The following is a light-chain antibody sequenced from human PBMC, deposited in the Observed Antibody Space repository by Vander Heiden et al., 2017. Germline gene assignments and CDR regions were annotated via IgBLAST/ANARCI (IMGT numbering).Light chain of an antibody. CDR3: QSYDSSLSGSVV. V-gene: IGLV1-40*01. CDR2: GNS. J-gene: IGLJ2*01. Sequence: QSVLTQPPSASGAPGQRVTIPCTGTSSNIGAGYDVHWYRQLPGTAPKLLIYGNSNRPSGVPDRFSGSKSGTSASLAITGLQAEDEADYYCQSYDSSLSGSVVFGGGTKLTVL. CDR1: SSNIGAGYD.